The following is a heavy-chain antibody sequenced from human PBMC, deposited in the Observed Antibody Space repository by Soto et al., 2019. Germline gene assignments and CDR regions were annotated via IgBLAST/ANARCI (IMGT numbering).Heavy chain of an antibody. CDR2: INHSGST. V-gene: IGHV4-34*01. Sequence: PSETLSLTCAVYGGSFSGYYWSWIRQPPGKGLEWIGEINHSGSTNYNPSLKSRVTISVDTSKNQFSLKLSSVTAADTAVYYCARGRELVRYFDWLFEFDYWGQGTLVTVSS. J-gene: IGHJ4*02. CDR1: GGSFSGYY. D-gene: IGHD3-9*01. CDR3: ARGRELVRYFDWLFEFDY.